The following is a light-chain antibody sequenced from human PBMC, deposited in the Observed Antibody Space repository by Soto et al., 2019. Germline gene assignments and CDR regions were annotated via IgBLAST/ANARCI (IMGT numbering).Light chain of an antibody. CDR2: EVS. CDR3: SSYTSSRAYV. CDR1: SSDVGGYNY. Sequence: QSALTQPASVSGSPGQSITICCTGTSSDVGGYNYVSWYQQQSGKAPKLMIHEVSNRPSGVSNRFSGSKSGNTASLTISGLQAEDEADYYCSSYTSSRAYVFGIGTKLTVL. V-gene: IGLV2-14*01. J-gene: IGLJ1*01.